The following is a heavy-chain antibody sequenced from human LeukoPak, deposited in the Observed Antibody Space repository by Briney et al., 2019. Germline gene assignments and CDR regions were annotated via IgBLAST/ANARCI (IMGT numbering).Heavy chain of an antibody. CDR2: FSGSGGGT. J-gene: IGHJ4*02. CDR1: GFTFSNLA. V-gene: IGHV3-23*01. Sequence: GGSLRLSCAASGFTFSNLAMNWARKAQGRGLKFFQGFSGSGGGTYYADSVKGRFTISRDNSKNTLYLHMNSLRAEDTAVYYCAKDSDDSNYPLSFFDFWGQGTLVTVSS. CDR3: AKDSDDSNYPLSFFDF. D-gene: IGHD4-11*01.